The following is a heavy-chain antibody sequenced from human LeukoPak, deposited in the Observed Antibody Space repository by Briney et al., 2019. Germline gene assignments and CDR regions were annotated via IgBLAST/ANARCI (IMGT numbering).Heavy chain of an antibody. CDR2: IYYSGST. D-gene: IGHD4-17*01. V-gene: IGHV4-31*03. CDR3: ARRDYGDYVTI. CDR1: GGSISSGGYY. Sequence: PSETLSLTCTVSGGSISSGGYYWSWIRQHPGKGLEWIGYIYYSGSTYYNPPLKSRVTISVDTSKNQFSLKLSSVTAADTAVYYCARRDYGDYVTIWGQGTMVTVSS. J-gene: IGHJ3*02.